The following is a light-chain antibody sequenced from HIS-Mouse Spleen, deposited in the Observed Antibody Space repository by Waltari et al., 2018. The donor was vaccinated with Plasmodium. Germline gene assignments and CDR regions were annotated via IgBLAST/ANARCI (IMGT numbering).Light chain of an antibody. J-gene: IGLJ3*02. CDR1: ALTKNY. CDR3: YSTDSSGNHRV. Sequence: SYELTPPPSVSVSPGQTARITCSGEALTKNYASWYQQKSGQAPGLVIYEDSKRPSGLPERFSGSSSGTMATLTISGAQVEDEADYYCYSTDSSGNHRVFGGGTKLTVL. V-gene: IGLV3-10*01. CDR2: EDS.